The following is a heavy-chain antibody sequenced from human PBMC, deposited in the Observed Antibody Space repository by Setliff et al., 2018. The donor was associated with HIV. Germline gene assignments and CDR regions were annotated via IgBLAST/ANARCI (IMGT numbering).Heavy chain of an antibody. CDR1: GFPFSTYW. Sequence: PGGSLRLSCAASGFPFSTYWMIWVRQAPGKGLEWVAKIKQDGSEEYYADSVEGRFTISRDNAKNTLYLQMNSLSGEDTAVYFCARAIRDGNSLINWFDPWGQGTLVTVSS. CDR2: IKQDGSEE. D-gene: IGHD2-15*01. CDR3: ARAIRDGNSLINWFDP. V-gene: IGHV3-7*01. J-gene: IGHJ5*02.